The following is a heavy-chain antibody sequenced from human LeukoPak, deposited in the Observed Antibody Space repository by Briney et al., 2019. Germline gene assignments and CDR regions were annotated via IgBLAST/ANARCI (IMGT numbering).Heavy chain of an antibody. CDR3: AKSGIAAAGQRGYFDY. J-gene: IGHJ4*02. CDR1: GFTFSTYW. CDR2: ISSDASNE. D-gene: IGHD6-13*01. V-gene: IGHV3-30*18. Sequence: GGSLRLSCAASGFTFSTYWMHWVRQAPGKGLEWLAVISSDASNEYYADSVKGRFTISRDNSKNTLYLQMNSLRPEDTAVYYCAKSGIAAAGQRGYFDYWGQGTLVSVSS.